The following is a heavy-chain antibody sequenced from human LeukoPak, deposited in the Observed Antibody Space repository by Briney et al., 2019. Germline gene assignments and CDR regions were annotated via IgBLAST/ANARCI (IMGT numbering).Heavy chain of an antibody. V-gene: IGHV4-61*01. Sequence: PSETLSLTCTVSGVSVSSGSYSWSWIRQPPGKGLEWIGYIHYTGSTNFNPSLKSRVSISIDTSKNQLSLNLSSVTAADTAVYYCARRNIAVADYDAFDIWGQGTMVTVPS. CDR1: GVSVSSGSYS. CDR3: ARRNIAVADYDAFDI. CDR2: IHYTGST. J-gene: IGHJ3*02. D-gene: IGHD6-19*01.